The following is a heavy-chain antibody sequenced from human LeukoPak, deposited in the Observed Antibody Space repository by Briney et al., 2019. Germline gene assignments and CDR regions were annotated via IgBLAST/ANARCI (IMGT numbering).Heavy chain of an antibody. CDR2: ISGSSTYI. V-gene: IGHV3-21*04. J-gene: IGHJ4*02. CDR3: VKWTGYGMN. D-gene: IGHD3/OR15-3a*01. Sequence: GGSLRLSCAASGFSFSSYSMNWVRQAPGKGLEWVSSISGSSTYIFYADSVKGRFTISRDDARNSLYLQMNSLRVEDTAVYYCVKWTGYGMNWGQGTLVTVSS. CDR1: GFSFSSYS.